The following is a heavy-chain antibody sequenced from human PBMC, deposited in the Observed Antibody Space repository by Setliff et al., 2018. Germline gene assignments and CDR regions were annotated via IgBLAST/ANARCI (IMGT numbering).Heavy chain of an antibody. CDR1: GCSISSRSYY. Sequence: PSETLSLTCTVPGCSISSRSYYWGWIRQPPGKGLEWIGSVYYRGSTYYNPSLKSRDTISVDKSKNQFSLKLSSVTAADTAVYYCAKGRIAAALYYFDYWGQGTLVTVSS. CDR3: AKGRIAAALYYFDY. J-gene: IGHJ4*02. V-gene: IGHV4-39*07. D-gene: IGHD6-13*01. CDR2: VYYRGST.